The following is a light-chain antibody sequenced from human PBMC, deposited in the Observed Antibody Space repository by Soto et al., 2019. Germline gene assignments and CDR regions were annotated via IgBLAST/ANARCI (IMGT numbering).Light chain of an antibody. V-gene: IGKV3-15*01. J-gene: IGKJ4*01. Sequence: EIVLTQSPGTLSLSPGERSTLSCSASHSISSNLAWYQQKPGQAPRLLMFRTSSRATGFPARFSGSGSGTEFNLTISSLQSEDFGVYYCQQYNNWPRATFGGGTKVDIK. CDR1: HSISSN. CDR3: QQYNNWPRAT. CDR2: RTS.